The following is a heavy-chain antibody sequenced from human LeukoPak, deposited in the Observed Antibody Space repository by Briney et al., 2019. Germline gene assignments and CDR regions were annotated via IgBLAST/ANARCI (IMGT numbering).Heavy chain of an antibody. CDR1: RFTFSDYG. CDR3: AKELDYGGNSPFHY. J-gene: IGHJ4*02. CDR2: ISYDGSNK. Sequence: PGGSLRLSCTASRFTFSDYGMHWVRQAPGKGLEWVAFISYDGSNKYYADSVKGRFTISRDISKNTLYLQMNSLRAEDTAVYYCAKELDYGGNSPFHYWGQGTLVTVSS. V-gene: IGHV3-30*18. D-gene: IGHD4-23*01.